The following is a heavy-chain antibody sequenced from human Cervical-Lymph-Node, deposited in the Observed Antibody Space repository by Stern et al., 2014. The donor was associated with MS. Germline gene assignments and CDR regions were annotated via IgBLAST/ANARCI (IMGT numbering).Heavy chain of an antibody. J-gene: IGHJ1*01. CDR3: VRGGSGQLVGYFQH. CDR1: GYSFISYW. Sequence: VQLVQSGVEVKKLGESLKISCQASGYSFISYWIGWVRQMPGKGPEWMASIYPGASDTRSSPSFHGQVTISVDKSINTAYLQWSSLKASDTAMYYCVRGGSGQLVGYFQHWGQGTLVTVSS. D-gene: IGHD6-6*01. V-gene: IGHV5-51*03. CDR2: IYPGASDT.